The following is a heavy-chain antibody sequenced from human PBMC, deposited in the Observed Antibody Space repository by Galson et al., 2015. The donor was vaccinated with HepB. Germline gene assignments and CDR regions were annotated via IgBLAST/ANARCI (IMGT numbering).Heavy chain of an antibody. CDR1: GFNFSSYG. D-gene: IGHD6-19*01. J-gene: IGHJ4*02. CDR2: IWYDGSNK. V-gene: IGHV3-33*08. Sequence: SLRLSCAASGFNFSSYGMHWVRQAPGKGLEWVAVIWYDGSNKYYANSVKGRVTISRYNSKNTLYLQMNSLRAEDTAVYYCAGDSSGWSAYFDYWGQGTLVTVSS. CDR3: AGDSSGWSAYFDY.